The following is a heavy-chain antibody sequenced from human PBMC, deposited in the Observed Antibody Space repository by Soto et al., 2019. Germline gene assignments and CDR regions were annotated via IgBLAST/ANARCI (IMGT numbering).Heavy chain of an antibody. Sequence: PGESLKISCKGSGYSFTSYWIGWVRQMPGKGLEWMGIIYPGDSDTRYSPSFQGQVTISADKSISTAYLQWSSLKASDTAMYYCARRPSGYSDSSGSIPFDYWGQGTLVTVSS. CDR1: GYSFTSYW. CDR2: IYPGDSDT. J-gene: IGHJ4*02. D-gene: IGHD3-22*01. V-gene: IGHV5-51*01. CDR3: ARRPSGYSDSSGSIPFDY.